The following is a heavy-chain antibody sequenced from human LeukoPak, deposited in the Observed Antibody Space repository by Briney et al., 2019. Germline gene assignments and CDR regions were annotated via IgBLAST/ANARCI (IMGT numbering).Heavy chain of an antibody. J-gene: IGHJ4*02. CDR1: GYTFTGYY. CDR2: INPNSGGT. Sequence: ASVKVSCKASGYTFTGYYMHWVRQAPGQGLEWMGWINPNSGGTNYAQKFQGRVTMTRDTSISTAYMELRSLRSDDTAVYYCARGLRYCSGGSCYTPFDYWGQGTLVTVSS. CDR3: ARGLRYCSGGSCYTPFDY. V-gene: IGHV1-2*02. D-gene: IGHD2-15*01.